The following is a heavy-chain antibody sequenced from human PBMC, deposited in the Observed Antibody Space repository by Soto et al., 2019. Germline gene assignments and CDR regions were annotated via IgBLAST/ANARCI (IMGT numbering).Heavy chain of an antibody. CDR1: GGTFSSYT. Sequence: QVQLVQSGAEVKKPGSSVKFSCKASGGTFSSYTISWVRQAPGQGLEWMGRIIPILGIANYAQKFQGRVTITADKSTSTAYMELSSLRSEDTAVYYCARIPAADNWFDPWGQGTLVTVSS. CDR2: IIPILGIA. J-gene: IGHJ5*02. D-gene: IGHD2-2*01. V-gene: IGHV1-69*02. CDR3: ARIPAADNWFDP.